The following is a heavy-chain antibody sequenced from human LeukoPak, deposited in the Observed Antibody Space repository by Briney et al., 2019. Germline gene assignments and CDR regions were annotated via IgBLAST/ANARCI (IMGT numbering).Heavy chain of an antibody. D-gene: IGHD2-15*01. CDR1: GGSISSYY. J-gene: IGHJ4*02. V-gene: IGHV4-59*01. Sequence: PSGTLSLTCTVSGGSISSYYWSWIRQAPGKGLEWIGRIYHTVSPNYNPSLKSRVTISVDTSKSQFSLKLSSVTAADTAVYYCARERVVVVAATASGYFDYWGQGTLVTVSS. CDR2: IYHTVSP. CDR3: ARERVVVVAATASGYFDY.